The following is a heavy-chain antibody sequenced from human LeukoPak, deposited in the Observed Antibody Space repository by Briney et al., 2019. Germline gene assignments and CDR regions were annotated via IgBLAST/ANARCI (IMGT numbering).Heavy chain of an antibody. V-gene: IGHV3-23*01. CDR2: ISGSGGST. CDR1: GFTFSSYA. D-gene: IGHD2-2*01. CDR3: AKGYCSSTSCPNDY. J-gene: IGHJ4*02. Sequence: PGGSLRLXCAASGFTFSSYAMSWVRQAPGKGLEWVSAISGSGGSTYYADSVKGRFTISRDNSKNTLYLQMNSLRAEDTAVYYCAKGYCSSTSCPNDYWGQGTLVTVSS.